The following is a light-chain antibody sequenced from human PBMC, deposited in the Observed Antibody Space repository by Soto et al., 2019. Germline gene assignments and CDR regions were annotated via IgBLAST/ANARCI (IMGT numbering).Light chain of an antibody. CDR1: QSVLYSSNNKNY. CDR2: WAS. Sequence: DIVVTQSPDSLAVSLGERATINCRSSQSVLYSSNNKNYLAWFQQKPGQPPKLLIYWASTRESGVPDRFSGSGYGTDFTLTISSLQAEDVAVYYCQQYYTTPFTFGPGTKVDFK. J-gene: IGKJ3*01. V-gene: IGKV4-1*01. CDR3: QQYYTTPFT.